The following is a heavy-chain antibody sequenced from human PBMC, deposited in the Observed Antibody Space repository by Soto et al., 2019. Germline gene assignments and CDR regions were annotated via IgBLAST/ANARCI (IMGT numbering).Heavy chain of an antibody. Sequence: SETLSLTCTVSGGSISSYYWSWIRQPPGKGLEWIGYIYYSGSTNYNPSLKSRVTISVDTSKNQFSLKLSSVTAADTAVYYCASTTGYSSRWYDYWGQGTLVTVSS. CDR3: ASTTGYSSRWYDY. CDR1: GGSISSYY. D-gene: IGHD6-13*01. J-gene: IGHJ4*02. CDR2: IYYSGST. V-gene: IGHV4-59*08.